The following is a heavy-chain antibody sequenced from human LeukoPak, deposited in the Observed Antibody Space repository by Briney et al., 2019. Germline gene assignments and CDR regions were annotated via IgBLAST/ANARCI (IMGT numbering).Heavy chain of an antibody. CDR3: ARDRARDGYLGGWYFDL. CDR2: IYSGGST. CDR1: GFTVSSSY. D-gene: IGHD5-24*01. Sequence: PGGSLRLSCAASGFTVSSSYMSWVRQAPGKGLEWVSVIYSGGSTYYADSVKGRFTISRDNSKNTLYLQMNSLRAEDTAVYYCARDRARDGYLGGWYFDLWGRGTLITVSS. V-gene: IGHV3-66*01. J-gene: IGHJ2*01.